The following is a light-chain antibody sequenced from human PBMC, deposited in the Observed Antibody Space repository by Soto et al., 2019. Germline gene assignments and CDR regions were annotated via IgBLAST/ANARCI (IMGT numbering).Light chain of an antibody. J-gene: IGKJ2*01. V-gene: IGKV3-20*01. Sequence: EIVLTKSPDTLSLSPGERATLSCRASQSVTSGYLAWYQQKPSQPPRLLIYTVSRRATGIPDRFSGSGSGTDFTLSINRLEPDDFAVYYCQQYDTFPYTFGQGT. CDR2: TVS. CDR3: QQYDTFPYT. CDR1: QSVTSGY.